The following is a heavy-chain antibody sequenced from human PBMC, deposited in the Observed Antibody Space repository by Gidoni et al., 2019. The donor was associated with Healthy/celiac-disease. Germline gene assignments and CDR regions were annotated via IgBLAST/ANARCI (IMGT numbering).Heavy chain of an antibody. CDR1: GRSFRGYY. CDR2: INHSGST. Sequence: QVPLQQWGAGLLKPSETLSLTCAVYGRSFRGYYWSWIRQPPGKGLEWIGEINHSGSTNYNPSLKSRVTISVDTSKNQFSLKLSSVTAADTAVYYCARRYCSGGSCFGRRSYYFDYWGQGTLVTVSS. J-gene: IGHJ4*02. D-gene: IGHD2-15*01. V-gene: IGHV4-34*01. CDR3: ARRYCSGGSCFGRRSYYFDY.